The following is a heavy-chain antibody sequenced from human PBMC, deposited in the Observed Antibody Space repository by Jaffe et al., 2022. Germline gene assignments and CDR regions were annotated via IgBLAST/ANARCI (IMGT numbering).Heavy chain of an antibody. CDR3: ARSRALEWLYSRDAFDI. J-gene: IGHJ3*02. D-gene: IGHD3-3*01. V-gene: IGHV3-21*01. CDR1: GFTFSSYS. Sequence: EVQLVESGGGLVKPGGSLRLSCAASGFTFSSYSMNWVRQAPGKGLEWVSSISSSSSYIYYADSVKGRFTISRDNAKNSLYLQMNSLRAEDTAVYYCARSRALEWLYSRDAFDIWGQGTMVTVSS. CDR2: ISSSSSYI.